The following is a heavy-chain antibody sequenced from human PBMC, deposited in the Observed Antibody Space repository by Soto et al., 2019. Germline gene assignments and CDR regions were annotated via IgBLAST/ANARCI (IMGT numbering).Heavy chain of an antibody. CDR2: IIPIFGTA. D-gene: IGHD5-12*01. Sequence: QVQLVQSRAEVKKPGSSVTVSCKASGGTFSSYTISWVRQAPGQGLEWMGGIIPIFGTANYAQKFQGRVTITADESTSTAYMELNSLRSEDIAVYYCARGNHRWLQLWYFDPWGRGTLVTVSS. CDR3: ARGNHRWLQLWYFDP. CDR1: GGTFSSYT. J-gene: IGHJ2*01. V-gene: IGHV1-69*12.